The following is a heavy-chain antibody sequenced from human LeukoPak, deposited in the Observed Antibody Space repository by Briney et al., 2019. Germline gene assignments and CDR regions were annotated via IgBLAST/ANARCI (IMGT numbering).Heavy chain of an antibody. V-gene: IGHV3-49*03. D-gene: IGHD4-23*01. Sequence: GVLRPSCTASGFTFGDYALSWFRQAPGKGLGWLSFIRSKDHGGTTEYAASVKGRFTISRDDSNSIAYLQMNSLIIEDTAVYFCTRDPHYYHGNPHDFWGQGTRVTVSS. J-gene: IGHJ4*02. CDR3: TRDPHYYHGNPHDF. CDR2: IRSKDHGGTT. CDR1: GFTFGDYA.